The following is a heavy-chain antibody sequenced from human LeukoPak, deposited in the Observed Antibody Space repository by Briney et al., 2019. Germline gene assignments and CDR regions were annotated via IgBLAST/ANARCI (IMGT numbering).Heavy chain of an antibody. CDR2: ISYDGSNK. CDR1: GFTFSSYG. D-gene: IGHD1-1*01. J-gene: IGHJ4*02. V-gene: IGHV3-30*18. CDR3: ANLNWNPRYYFDY. Sequence: PGGSLRLSCAASGFTFSSYGMHWVRQAPGKGLEWVAVISYDGSNKYYADSVKGRFTISRDNSKNTLYPQMNSLRAEDTAVYYCANLNWNPRYYFDYWGQGTLVTVSS.